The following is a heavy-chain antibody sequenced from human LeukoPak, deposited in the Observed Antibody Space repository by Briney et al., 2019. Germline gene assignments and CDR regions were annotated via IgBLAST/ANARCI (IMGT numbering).Heavy chain of an antibody. CDR2: INHSGST. Sequence: SETLSLTCAVYGGSFSGYYWSWIRQPPGKGLEWIGEINHSGSTNYNPSLKSRVTISVDTSKTQFSLKLSSVTAADTAVYYCARASITMITLDYWGQGTLVTVSS. D-gene: IGHD3-22*01. CDR1: GGSFSGYY. J-gene: IGHJ4*02. V-gene: IGHV4-34*01. CDR3: ARASITMITLDY.